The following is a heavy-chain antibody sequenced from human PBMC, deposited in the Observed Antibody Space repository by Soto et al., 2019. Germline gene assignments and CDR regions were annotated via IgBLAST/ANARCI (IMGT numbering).Heavy chain of an antibody. CDR3: ARRRHDILTGYAD. D-gene: IGHD3-9*01. V-gene: IGHV4-39*01. J-gene: IGHJ4*01. CDR1: GGSISSSSYY. CDR2: INYTGST. Sequence: QLQLQESGPGLVKPSETLSLTCSVSGGSISSSSYYWGWIRQPPGKGLEWIGSINYTGSTYYKPSLKSRVTISVDPSKNQFSLKLSSVTAADTAVYYCARRRHDILTGYADWGHGTLVTVSS.